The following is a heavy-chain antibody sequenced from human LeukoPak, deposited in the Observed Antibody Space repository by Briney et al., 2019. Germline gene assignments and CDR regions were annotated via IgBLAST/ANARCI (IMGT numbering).Heavy chain of an antibody. CDR2: IYHSGST. D-gene: IGHD6-19*01. Sequence: SETLSLTCAVSGYSISSGYYWGWIRQPPGKGLEWIGSIYHSGSTDYNPSLKSRVTISVDTSKNQFSLKLSSVTAADTAVYYCARYPDSGSGWPGWDYWGQGTLVTVSS. V-gene: IGHV4-38-2*01. J-gene: IGHJ4*02. CDR3: ARYPDSGSGWPGWDY. CDR1: GYSISSGYY.